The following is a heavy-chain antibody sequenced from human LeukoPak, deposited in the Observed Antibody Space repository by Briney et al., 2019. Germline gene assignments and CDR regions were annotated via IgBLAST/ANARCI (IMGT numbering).Heavy chain of an antibody. CDR2: IYYSGNT. CDR3: ARGRNFDY. Sequence: SQTLSLTCTVSGGSISSGDSYWSWIRQPPGRGLEWIGYIYYSGNTYYNPSLKSRVTISVDTSKNQFSLKLSSVTAADTAVYYCARGRNFDYWGQGTLVTVSS. J-gene: IGHJ4*02. V-gene: IGHV4-30-4*01. CDR1: GGSISSGDSY.